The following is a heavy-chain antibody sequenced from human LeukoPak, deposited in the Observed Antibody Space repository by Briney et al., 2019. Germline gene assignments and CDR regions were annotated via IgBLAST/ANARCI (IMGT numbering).Heavy chain of an antibody. CDR1: GGTFSSYA. CDR3: ARLHHDFWSGYYFDY. D-gene: IGHD3-3*01. Sequence: ASVKVSCKASGGTFSSYAISWVRQAPGQGLEWMGWMNPNSGNTGYAQKFQGRVTMTGNTSISTAYMELSSLGSEDTAVYYCARLHHDFWSGYYFDYWGQGTLVTVSS. J-gene: IGHJ4*02. CDR2: MNPNSGNT. V-gene: IGHV1-8*02.